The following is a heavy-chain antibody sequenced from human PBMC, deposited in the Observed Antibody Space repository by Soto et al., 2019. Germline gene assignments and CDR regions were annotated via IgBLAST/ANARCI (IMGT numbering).Heavy chain of an antibody. CDR2: IFHGGNT. CDR3: ARARWYDAFDV. D-gene: IGHD2-15*01. J-gene: IGHJ3*01. Sequence: SETLSLTCAVSGFFISSGNYWGWIRKPPGKGLEWIGSIFHGGNTYYNPSLKSRGTISVDMSKNQFSLKLNSVTAADTAVYYCARARWYDAFDVWGQGTAVTVSS. V-gene: IGHV4-38-2*01. CDR1: GFFISSGNY.